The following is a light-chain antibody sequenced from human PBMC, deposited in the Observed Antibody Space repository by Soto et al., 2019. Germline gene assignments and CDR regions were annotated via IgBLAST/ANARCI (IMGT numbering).Light chain of an antibody. CDR1: QSVSSN. J-gene: IGKJ3*01. Sequence: EIVMTQSPATLSVSPGERATLSCRASQSVSSNLAWYQQKPGQAPRRLIFGASFRATGIPDRFSGSGSGTDFTLTISRLEPEDFAVYYCQQYGRSPFTFGPGTKVDIK. CDR3: QQYGRSPFT. CDR2: GAS. V-gene: IGKV3-20*01.